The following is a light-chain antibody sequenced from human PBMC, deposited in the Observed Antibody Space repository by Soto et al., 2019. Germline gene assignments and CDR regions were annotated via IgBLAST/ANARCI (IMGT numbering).Light chain of an antibody. J-gene: IGKJ1*01. Sequence: EIVMRQSPATLSVSPGERATLSCRASQNISSNLAWYQQKPGQAPRVLIDGASTRATGIPARFSGSGSGTEFTLTISSLQSEDFAVYYCQQYNNWLWTFGQGTKVEIK. V-gene: IGKV3-15*01. CDR1: QNISSN. CDR3: QQYNNWLWT. CDR2: GAS.